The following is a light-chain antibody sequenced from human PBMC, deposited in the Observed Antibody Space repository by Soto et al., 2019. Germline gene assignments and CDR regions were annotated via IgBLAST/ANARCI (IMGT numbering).Light chain of an antibody. J-gene: IGKJ5*01. CDR1: QTISSW. V-gene: IGKV1-5*03. CDR2: KAS. Sequence: DIQMTQSPSTLSGSVGDRVTITCRASQTISSWLAWYQQKPGKAPKLLIYKASTLKSGVPSRFSGSGSGKEFTLTISSLKPDDFATYYCQQYYSYPHTLGQGTRLEIK. CDR3: QQYYSYPHT.